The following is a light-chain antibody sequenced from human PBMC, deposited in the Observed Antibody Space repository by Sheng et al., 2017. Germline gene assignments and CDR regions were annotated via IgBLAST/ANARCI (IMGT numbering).Light chain of an antibody. Sequence: AIRMTQSPSSFSASTGDRVTITCRASQGISSYLAWYQQKPGKAPKLLIYAASTLQSGVPSRFSGSGSGTDFTLTISCLQSEDFATYYCQQYYRGVTFGQGTKVEIK. CDR2: AAS. V-gene: IGKV1-8*01. J-gene: IGKJ1*01. CDR1: QGISSY. CDR3: QQYYRGVT.